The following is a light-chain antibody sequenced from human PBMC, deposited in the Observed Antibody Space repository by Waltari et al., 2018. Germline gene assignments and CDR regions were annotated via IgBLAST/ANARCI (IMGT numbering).Light chain of an antibody. J-gene: IGLJ1*01. CDR3: AVWDDRLNAYV. CDR1: SSNIGSNT. V-gene: IGLV1-44*01. Sequence: QSVLTQPPSASGTPGQWVTISCSGGSSNIGSNTVNWYQQLPGTAPELLIYSNKQRPSGVPDRFSGSKSGTSASLAISGLQSADEADYYCAVWDDRLNAYVFGTGTTVTVL. CDR2: SNK.